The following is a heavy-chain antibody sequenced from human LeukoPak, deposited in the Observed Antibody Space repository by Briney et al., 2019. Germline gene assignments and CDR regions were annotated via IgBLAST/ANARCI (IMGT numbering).Heavy chain of an antibody. V-gene: IGHV1-2*02. J-gene: IGHJ4*02. Sequence: ASVKVSCKASGYTFTGYYMHWVRQAPGQGLEWMGWINPNSGGTNYAQKFQGRVTMTRDTSISTAYMELSRLRSDDTAVYYCARDGYYYGSGAPFDYWGQGTLVTVSS. CDR3: ARDGYYYGSGAPFDY. CDR1: GYTFTGYY. D-gene: IGHD3-10*01. CDR2: INPNSGGT.